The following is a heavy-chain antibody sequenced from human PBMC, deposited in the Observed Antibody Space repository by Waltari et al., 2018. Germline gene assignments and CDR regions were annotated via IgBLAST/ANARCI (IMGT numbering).Heavy chain of an antibody. J-gene: IGHJ6*03. CDR2: IKQDGSEK. V-gene: IGHV3-7*01. D-gene: IGHD3-16*02. CDR3: ARRRVFVYYYYYMDV. CDR1: GFTFSSYW. Sequence: EVQLVESGGGLVQPGGSLRLSCAASGFTFSSYWMSWVRQAPGKGLEWVANIKQDGSEKYYVDSGKGRFTIARDNAKNSLYLQMNSLRAEDTAVGYCARRRVFVYYYYYMDVWGKGTTVTVSS.